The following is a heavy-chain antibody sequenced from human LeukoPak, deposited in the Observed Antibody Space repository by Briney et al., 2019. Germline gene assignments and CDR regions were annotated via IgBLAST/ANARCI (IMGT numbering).Heavy chain of an antibody. CDR1: GGSIRRYY. J-gene: IGHJ4*02. Sequence: PSETLSLTCTVSGGSIRRYYGRWIRQPPGKGVEWIGYIYYSGSTNYNPSLKSRVTISLDTSKNQFSLQRSSVTAADTAVYYCASARDAYNYYYFDYWGQGTLVTVSS. CDR2: IYYSGST. CDR3: ASARDAYNYYYFDY. V-gene: IGHV4-59*13. D-gene: IGHD5-24*01.